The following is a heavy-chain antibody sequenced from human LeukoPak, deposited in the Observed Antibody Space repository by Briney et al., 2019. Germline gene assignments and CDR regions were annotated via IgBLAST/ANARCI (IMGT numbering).Heavy chain of an antibody. CDR1: GGSSSGYY. CDR3: ARGPPRDMTPYYFDY. V-gene: IGHV4-34*01. CDR2: INHSGST. D-gene: IGHD2-15*01. Sequence: SETLSLTCAVYGGSSSGYYWSWIRQPPGKGLEWIGEINHSGSTNYNPSLKSRVTISVDTSKNQFSLKLSSVTAADTAVYYCARGPPRDMTPYYFDYWGQGTLVTVSS. J-gene: IGHJ4*02.